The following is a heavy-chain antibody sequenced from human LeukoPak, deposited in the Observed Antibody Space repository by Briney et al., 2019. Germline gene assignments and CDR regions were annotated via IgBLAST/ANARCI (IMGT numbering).Heavy chain of an antibody. CDR1: GYTFTSYG. D-gene: IGHD3-22*01. Sequence: GASVKVSCKASGYTFTSYGISWVRQAPGQGLEWMGWINTHTGNPTYAQGFTGRFVFSMDTSVSTAYLEISSLRAEDTAVYYCARDLRVIVFDFWGQGTMVTVSS. CDR2: INTHTGNP. V-gene: IGHV7-4-1*02. J-gene: IGHJ3*01. CDR3: ARDLRVIVFDF.